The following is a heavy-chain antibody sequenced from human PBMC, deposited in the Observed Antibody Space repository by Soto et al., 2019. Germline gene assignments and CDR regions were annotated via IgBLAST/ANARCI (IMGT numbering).Heavy chain of an antibody. J-gene: IGHJ4*02. CDR2: INHSGST. D-gene: IGHD5-18*01. Sequence: SETLSLTCAVYGGSFSGYYWSWIRQPPGKGLEWAGEINHSGSTNYNPSLKSRVTISVDTSKNQFSLKLSSVTAADTAVYYCARAATLYSYGRVYFDYWGQGTLVTVSS. CDR1: GGSFSGYY. V-gene: IGHV4-34*01. CDR3: ARAATLYSYGRVYFDY.